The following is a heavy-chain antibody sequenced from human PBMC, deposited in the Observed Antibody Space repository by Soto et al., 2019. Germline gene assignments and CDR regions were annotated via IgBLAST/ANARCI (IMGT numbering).Heavy chain of an antibody. Sequence: QVQLVQSGAEVKKPGSSVKVSCKASGGTFSSYAISWVRQAPGQGLEWMGGIIPIFGTANYAQKFQGRVTNTADESTSTAYRELSSLRSEDTAVYYCARGGGREGAFYSPDAFDIWGQGTMVTVSS. CDR3: ARGGGREGAFYSPDAFDI. V-gene: IGHV1-69*12. D-gene: IGHD3-3*02. CDR1: GGTFSSYA. CDR2: IIPIFGTA. J-gene: IGHJ3*02.